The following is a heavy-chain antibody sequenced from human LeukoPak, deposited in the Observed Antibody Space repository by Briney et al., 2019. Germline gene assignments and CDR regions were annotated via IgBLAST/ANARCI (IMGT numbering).Heavy chain of an antibody. Sequence: SETLSLTCTVSGGSISSYYWSWIRQPPGKGLEWIGYIYTSGSTNYNPSLKSRVTISVDTSKNQFSLKLSSVTAADTAVYYCARGPNSSGWYYWFDPWGQGTLVTVSS. V-gene: IGHV4-4*09. J-gene: IGHJ5*02. CDR1: GGSISSYY. D-gene: IGHD6-19*01. CDR3: ARGPNSSGWYYWFDP. CDR2: IYTSGST.